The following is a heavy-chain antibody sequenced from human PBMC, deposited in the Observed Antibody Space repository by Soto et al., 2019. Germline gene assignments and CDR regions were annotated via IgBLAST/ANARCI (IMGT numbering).Heavy chain of an antibody. D-gene: IGHD1-26*01. Sequence: ASVKVSCKASGYTFTNYAMHWVRQAPGQRLEWMGWISAYNGNTNYAQKLQGRVTMTTDTSTSTAYMELRSLRSDDTAVYYCARDRALELGDYWGQGTLVTVSS. V-gene: IGHV1-18*01. CDR2: ISAYNGNT. J-gene: IGHJ4*02. CDR1: GYTFTNYA. CDR3: ARDRALELGDY.